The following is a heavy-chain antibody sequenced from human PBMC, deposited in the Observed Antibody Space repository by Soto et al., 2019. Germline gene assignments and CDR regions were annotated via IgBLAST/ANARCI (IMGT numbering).Heavy chain of an antibody. CDR1: GYTFTGYS. CDR3: ARVKNWNDLRGNWFDP. D-gene: IGHD1-1*01. Sequence: ASVKVSCKASGYTFTGYSMHWVRQAPGQGLEWMGWINPHSGGKKYSQKLHGRVTITRDTFATTAYMELSSLRSEDTAVYYCARVKNWNDLRGNWFDPWGQGTLVTVSS. V-gene: IGHV1-2*02. J-gene: IGHJ5*02. CDR2: INPHSGGK.